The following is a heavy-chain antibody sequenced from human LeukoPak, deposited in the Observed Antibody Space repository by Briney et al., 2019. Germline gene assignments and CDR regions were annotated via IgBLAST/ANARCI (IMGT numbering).Heavy chain of an antibody. Sequence: PGGSLRLSCAASGFTFSSHWMHWVRQAPGKGLEWVSAISGSGGSTYYADSVKGRFTISRDNSKNTLYLQMNSLRAEDTAVYYCAKCREGGLRLGVFDAFDIWGQGTMVTVSS. CDR1: GFTFSSHW. V-gene: IGHV3-23*01. CDR2: ISGSGGST. CDR3: AKCREGGLRLGVFDAFDI. D-gene: IGHD3-16*01. J-gene: IGHJ3*02.